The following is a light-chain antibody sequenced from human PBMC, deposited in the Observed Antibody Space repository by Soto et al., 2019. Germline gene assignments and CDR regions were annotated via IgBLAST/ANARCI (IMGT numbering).Light chain of an antibody. V-gene: IGKV3-15*01. Sequence: IVLTQSPCTLSESPGESATLSCRASQSVSSNLAWYQQKPGQAPSLLIYGAFTRATGIPARFSGTGSGTEFTLTISSLQSEDFALYYCQQYNDWPLTFGQGTKVDI. CDR1: QSVSSN. J-gene: IGKJ1*01. CDR2: GAF. CDR3: QQYNDWPLT.